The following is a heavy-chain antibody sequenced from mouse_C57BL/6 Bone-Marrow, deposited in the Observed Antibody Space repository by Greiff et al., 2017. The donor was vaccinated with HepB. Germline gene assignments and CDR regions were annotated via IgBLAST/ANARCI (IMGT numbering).Heavy chain of an antibody. CDR3: VRHVGYDYDGVGAMDY. CDR2: IRSKSNNYAT. J-gene: IGHJ4*01. Sequence: EVKLVESGGGLVQPKGSLKLSCAASGFSFNTYAMNWVRQAPGKGLEWVARIRSKSNNYATYYADSLKDRFTISRDDSESMLYLQMNNLKTEDTAMYYCVRHVGYDYDGVGAMDYWGQGTSVTVSS. V-gene: IGHV10-1*01. CDR1: GFSFNTYA. D-gene: IGHD2-4*01.